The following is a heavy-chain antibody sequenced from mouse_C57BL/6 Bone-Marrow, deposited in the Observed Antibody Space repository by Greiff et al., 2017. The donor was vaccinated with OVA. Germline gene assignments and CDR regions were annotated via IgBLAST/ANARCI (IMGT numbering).Heavy chain of an antibody. CDR2: IDPSDSYT. J-gene: IGHJ2*01. CDR3: ARFYSNYTFHYFDY. CDR1: GYTFTSYW. D-gene: IGHD2-5*01. V-gene: IGHV1-59*01. Sequence: QVQLQQPGAELVRPGTSVKLSCKASGYTFTSYWMHWVKQRPGQGLEWIGVIDPSDSYTNYNQKFKGKATLTVDTSSSTAYMQLSSLTSEDSAVYYCARFYSNYTFHYFDYWGQGTTLTVSS.